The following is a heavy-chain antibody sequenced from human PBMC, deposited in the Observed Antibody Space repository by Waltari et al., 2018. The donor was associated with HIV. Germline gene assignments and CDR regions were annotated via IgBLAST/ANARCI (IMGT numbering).Heavy chain of an antibody. Sequence: QDQLVQSGDEVKKTGASVKVSCRASGFTFTGNYIHWLRQAPGQGPEWMAWVNANTGGTDSAQKFQGRVTVTRDTSGTTAFMELSGLRYDDTAVYYCAREKKLGLDGMDVWGQGTTVIVSS. CDR3: AREKKLGLDGMDV. D-gene: IGHD3-16*01. V-gene: IGHV1-2*02. J-gene: IGHJ6*02. CDR2: VNANTGGT. CDR1: GFTFTGNY.